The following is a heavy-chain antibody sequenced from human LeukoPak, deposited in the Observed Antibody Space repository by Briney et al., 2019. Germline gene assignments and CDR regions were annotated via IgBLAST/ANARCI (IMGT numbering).Heavy chain of an antibody. Sequence: SETLSLTCTVSGGSISSYYWSWIRQPPGKGLEWIGYIYYSGSTNYNPSLKSRVTISVDTSKNQFSLKLSSVTAADTAVYYCASHRRQQLVSYYYYGMDVWGQGTTVTVSS. D-gene: IGHD6-13*01. CDR3: ASHRRQQLVSYYYYGMDV. V-gene: IGHV4-59*01. CDR2: IYYSGST. CDR1: GGSISSYY. J-gene: IGHJ6*02.